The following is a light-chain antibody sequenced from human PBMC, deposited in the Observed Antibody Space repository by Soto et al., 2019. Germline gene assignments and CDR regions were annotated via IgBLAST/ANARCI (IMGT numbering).Light chain of an antibody. Sequence: AIQFTQSPSSLSASMGDRVTITCRASQGIINYLAWYQQKPGKAPKLLIYGASTLQGGVPSRFSGSGSGTDFTLTSSCLQSEDFATYYCQQYYSYPLTFGQGTRGENK. V-gene: IGKV1-8*01. CDR3: QQYYSYPLT. CDR1: QGIINY. CDR2: GAS. J-gene: IGKJ5*01.